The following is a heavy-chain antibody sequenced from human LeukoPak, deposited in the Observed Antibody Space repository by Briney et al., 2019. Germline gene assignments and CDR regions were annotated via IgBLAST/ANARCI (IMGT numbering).Heavy chain of an antibody. V-gene: IGHV1-69*05. D-gene: IGHD1-1*01. CDR1: GGTFTSYA. J-gene: IGHJ4*02. Sequence: SVKVSCKASGGTFTSYAISWVRQAPGQGLEWMGGIIPIFGTANYAQKFHGRVTITTDESTSTAYMELSSLRSEDTAVYYCARGPGLERFGYWGQGTLVTVSS. CDR3: ARGPGLERFGY. CDR2: IIPIFGTA.